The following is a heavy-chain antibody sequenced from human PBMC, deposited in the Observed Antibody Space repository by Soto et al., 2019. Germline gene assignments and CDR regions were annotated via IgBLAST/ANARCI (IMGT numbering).Heavy chain of an antibody. V-gene: IGHV4-59*01. J-gene: IGHJ4*02. Sequence: QVQLQESGPGLVKPSETLSLTYIVSGGSISSYYWSWIRQPPGKGLEWIGYIYYSGSTNYNPSLKSRVTISVDTSKNQFSLKLSSVTAADTAVYYCAREGDGYGFDYWGQGTLVTVSS. CDR2: IYYSGST. CDR1: GGSISSYY. D-gene: IGHD5-12*01. CDR3: AREGDGYGFDY.